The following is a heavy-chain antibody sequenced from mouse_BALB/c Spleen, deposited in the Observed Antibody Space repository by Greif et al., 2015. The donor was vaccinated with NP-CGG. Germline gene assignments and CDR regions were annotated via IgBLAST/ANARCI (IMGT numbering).Heavy chain of an antibody. J-gene: IGHJ2*01. D-gene: IGHD2-10*02. CDR2: ISSGSSTI. CDR3: ARSKVWSPDY. Sequence: EVMLVESGGGLVQPGGSRKLSCAASGFTFSSFGMHGVRQAPEKGLEWVAYISSGSSTIYYADTVKGRFTISRDNPKNTLFLQMTSLRSEDTAMYYCARSKVWSPDYWGQGTTLTVSS. CDR1: GFTFSSFG. V-gene: IGHV5-17*02.